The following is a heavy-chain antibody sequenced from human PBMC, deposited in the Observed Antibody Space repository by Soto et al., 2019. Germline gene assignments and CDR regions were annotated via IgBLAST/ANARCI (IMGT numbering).Heavy chain of an antibody. V-gene: IGHV3-30*03. D-gene: IGHD5-18*01. CDR2: ISYDGSNK. CDR3: AGAGEVDTAMVYLGY. CDR1: GFTFSSYG. Sequence: QVQLVESGGGVVQPGRSLRLSCAASGFTFSSYGMHWVRQAPGKGLEWVAVISYDGSNKYYADSVKGRFTISRDNSKNPLYLQMNSLRAEDTAVYYCAGAGEVDTAMVYLGYWGQGTLVTVSS. J-gene: IGHJ4*02.